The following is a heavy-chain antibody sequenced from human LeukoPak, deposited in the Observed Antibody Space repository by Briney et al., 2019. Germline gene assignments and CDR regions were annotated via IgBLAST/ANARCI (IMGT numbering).Heavy chain of an antibody. J-gene: IGHJ4*02. Sequence: PSVTDSLTCTVSGGSISSSSYYWGWIRQPPGKGLEWIGSIYLRGNTYYNPSLKSRITISVDTSKNQSSLKLSFVTAADTAVYYCARHETLYSSSSKFDNWGQGTLVTVSS. D-gene: IGHD6-6*01. CDR3: ARHETLYSSSSKFDN. V-gene: IGHV4-39*01. CDR2: IYLRGNT. CDR1: GGSISSSSYY.